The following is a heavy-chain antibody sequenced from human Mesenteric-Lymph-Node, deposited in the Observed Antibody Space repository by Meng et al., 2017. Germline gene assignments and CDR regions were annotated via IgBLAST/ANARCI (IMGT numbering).Heavy chain of an antibody. CDR2: IGHSGFT. J-gene: IGHJ5*02. CDR3: VRSSAWVRTGFDP. D-gene: IGHD6-19*01. CDR1: GGSISTRGYY. Sequence: QSQGSGPGLVVSSGALSLTLCVSGGSISTRGYYWGWIRQPPGKGLEWIGSIGHSGFTYYTPSLKSRVTVSIDTSRNQFSLWLTSVTAADTAVYYCVRSSAWVRTGFDPWGQGTLVTVSS. V-gene: IGHV4-39*01.